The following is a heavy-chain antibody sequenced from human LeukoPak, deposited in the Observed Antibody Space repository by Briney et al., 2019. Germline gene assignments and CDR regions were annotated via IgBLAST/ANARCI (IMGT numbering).Heavy chain of an antibody. Sequence: QPGGSLRLSCAASGFTFSNYAMNWVRQAPGRGLEWVSGISGSGGSTYYADSVKGRFNISRDNSNNTVYVQMNILTAEDTAIYYCAKDRGLVGATPSNFDYWGQGTLVTVSS. CDR3: AKDRGLVGATPSNFDY. J-gene: IGHJ4*02. V-gene: IGHV3-23*01. CDR2: ISGSGGST. D-gene: IGHD1-26*01. CDR1: GFTFSNYA.